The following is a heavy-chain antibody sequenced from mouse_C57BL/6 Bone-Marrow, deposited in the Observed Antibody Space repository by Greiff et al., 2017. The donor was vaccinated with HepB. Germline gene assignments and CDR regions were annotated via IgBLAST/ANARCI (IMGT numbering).Heavy chain of an antibody. D-gene: IGHD2-4*01. CDR2: ISYDGSN. CDR3: ARGDYDEGYYYAMDY. CDR1: GYSITSGYY. J-gene: IGHJ4*01. V-gene: IGHV3-6*01. Sequence: ESGPGLVKPSQSLSLTCSVTGYSITSGYYWNWIRQFPGNKLEWMGYISYDGSNNYNPSLKNRISITRDTSKNQFFLKLNSVTTEDTATYYCARGDYDEGYYYAMDYWGQGTSVTVSS.